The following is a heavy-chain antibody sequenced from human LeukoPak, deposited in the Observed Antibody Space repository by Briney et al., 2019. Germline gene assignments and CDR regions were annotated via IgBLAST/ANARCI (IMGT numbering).Heavy chain of an antibody. V-gene: IGHV4-34*01. Sequence: PSETLSLTCAVYGGSFSGYYWSWIRQPPGKGLEWIGEINHSGSTNYNPSLKSRVTISVDTSKNQFSLKLSSVTAADTAVYYRARALKTIRGYCSGGSCYRPYYYYGMDVWGQGTTVTVSS. J-gene: IGHJ6*02. CDR1: GGSFSGYY. CDR2: INHSGST. CDR3: ARALKTIRGYCSGGSCYRPYYYYGMDV. D-gene: IGHD2-15*01.